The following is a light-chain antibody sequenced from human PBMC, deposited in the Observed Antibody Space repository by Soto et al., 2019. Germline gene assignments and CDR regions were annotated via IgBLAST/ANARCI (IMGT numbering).Light chain of an antibody. J-gene: IGLJ3*02. CDR3: GTWDDSLSAVL. Sequence: QSVLTQPPSASGTPGQRVAISCSGGSSNIGTNAVNWYQQLPGTAPKLLIYNHNQRPSGVPDRFSASKSGTSASLAICGLQSEDEADYYCGTWDDSLSAVLFGGGTKLTVL. CDR1: SSNIGTNA. CDR2: NHN. V-gene: IGLV1-44*01.